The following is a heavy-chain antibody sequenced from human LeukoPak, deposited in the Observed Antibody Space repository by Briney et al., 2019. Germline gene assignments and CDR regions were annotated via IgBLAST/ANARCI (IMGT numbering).Heavy chain of an antibody. CDR1: GYTFTSYY. CDR2: INPSGGST. V-gene: IGHV1-46*01. J-gene: IGHJ6*02. D-gene: IGHD2-2*01. Sequence: ASVKVSCKASGYTFTSYYMHWVRQAPGQGLEWMGIINPSGGSTSYAQKFQGRVTMTRDTSTSTVYMELSSLRSEDTAVYYCARSSPRYCSSTSCYGRYYGMDVWGQGTTVTVSS. CDR3: ARSSPRYCSSTSCYGRYYGMDV.